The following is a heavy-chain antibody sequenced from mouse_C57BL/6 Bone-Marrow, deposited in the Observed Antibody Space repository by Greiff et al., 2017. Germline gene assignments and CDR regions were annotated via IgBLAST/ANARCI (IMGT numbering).Heavy chain of an antibody. CDR2: IDPNSGGT. CDR3: APTSIYGSSWDWYFDV. D-gene: IGHD1-1*01. Sequence: QVQLQQPGAELVKPGASVKLSCKASGYTFTSYWMHWVKQRPGRGLEWIGRIDPNSGGTKYNEKFKSKATLTVDKPSSTAYMQLSSLTSEDSAVYYCAPTSIYGSSWDWYFDVWGTGTTVTVSS. J-gene: IGHJ1*03. V-gene: IGHV1-72*01. CDR1: GYTFTSYW.